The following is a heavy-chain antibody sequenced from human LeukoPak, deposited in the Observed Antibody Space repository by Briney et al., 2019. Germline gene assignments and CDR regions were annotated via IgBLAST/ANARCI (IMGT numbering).Heavy chain of an antibody. CDR3: GRDRSAARLYFFDY. CDR2: INKDASEI. D-gene: IGHD6-6*01. V-gene: IGHV3-7*01. CDR1: GFTFSTYW. J-gene: IGHJ4*02. Sequence: GGSLRLSCEVSGFTFSTYWMSWVRQAPGKGLEWVANINKDASEIYYMDSVKGRFTISRDNAKNSLYLQMNSLRAEDTAVYYCGRDRSAARLYFFDYWGQGTLVAVSS.